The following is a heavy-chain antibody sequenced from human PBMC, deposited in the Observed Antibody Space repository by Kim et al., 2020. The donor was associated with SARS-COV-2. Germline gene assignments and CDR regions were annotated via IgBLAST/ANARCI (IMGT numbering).Heavy chain of an antibody. Sequence: ASVKVSCKASGYTFTSYAMHWVRQAPGQRLEWMGWINAGNGNTKYSQKFQGRVTITRDTSASTAYMELSSLRSEDTAVYYCARDEPGEFWSGYYPTASSHNWFDPWGQGTLVTVSS. CDR1: GYTFTSYA. CDR2: INAGNGNT. V-gene: IGHV1-3*01. D-gene: IGHD3-3*01. J-gene: IGHJ5*02. CDR3: ARDEPGEFWSGYYPTASSHNWFDP.